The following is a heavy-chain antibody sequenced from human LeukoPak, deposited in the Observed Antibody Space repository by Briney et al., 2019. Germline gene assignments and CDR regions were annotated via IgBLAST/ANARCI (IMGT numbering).Heavy chain of an antibody. J-gene: IGHJ4*02. CDR2: IYHSGST. D-gene: IGHD3-10*01. CDR1: GFTFSSYA. Sequence: GSLRLSCAASGFTFSSYAMHWVRQPPGKGLEWIGEIYHSGSTNYNPSLKSRVTISVDKSKNQFSLKLSSVTAADTAVYYCAREGYGSGSYPDYWGQGTLVTVSS. CDR3: AREGYGSGSYPDY. V-gene: IGHV4-4*02.